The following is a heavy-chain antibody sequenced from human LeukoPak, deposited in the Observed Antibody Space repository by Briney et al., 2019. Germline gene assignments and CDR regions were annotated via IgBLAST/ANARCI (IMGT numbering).Heavy chain of an antibody. Sequence: GGSLRLSCAASGFTFSSYWMHWVRQAPGKGLAWVSRINSDGSSTSYADSVKGRFTISRDNAKNTLYLQMNSLRAEDTAVYYCAREGSGSYEYDYWGQGTLVTVSS. CDR1: GFTFSSYW. V-gene: IGHV3-74*01. D-gene: IGHD1-26*01. CDR2: INSDGSST. CDR3: AREGSGSYEYDY. J-gene: IGHJ4*02.